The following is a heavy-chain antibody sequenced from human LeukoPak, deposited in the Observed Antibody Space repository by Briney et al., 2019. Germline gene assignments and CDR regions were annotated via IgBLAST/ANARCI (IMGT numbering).Heavy chain of an antibody. CDR1: GYTFTNYG. V-gene: IGHV3-23*01. J-gene: IGHJ4*02. Sequence: SCKTSGYTFTNYGVNWVRQAPGKGLEWVSTISGGGGSTYYADSVKGRFTISRDNSKNTLYLQVSSLRAEDTAVYYCAKGGKWDVTPFDYWGQGTLVTVSS. D-gene: IGHD1-26*01. CDR2: ISGGGGST. CDR3: AKGGKWDVTPFDY.